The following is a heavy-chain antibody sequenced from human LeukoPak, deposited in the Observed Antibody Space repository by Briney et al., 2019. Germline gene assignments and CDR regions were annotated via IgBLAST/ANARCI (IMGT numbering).Heavy chain of an antibody. CDR3: ARYGGGPDGWFDP. Sequence: SETLSLTCTVSGGSVSSGSYYWSWIRQPPGKGLEWIGYIYYSGSTNYNPSLKSRVTISVDTSKNQFSLKLSSVTAADTAVYYCARYGGGPDGWFDPWGQGTLVTVSS. V-gene: IGHV4-61*01. D-gene: IGHD3-16*01. CDR2: IYYSGST. CDR1: GGSVSSGSYY. J-gene: IGHJ5*02.